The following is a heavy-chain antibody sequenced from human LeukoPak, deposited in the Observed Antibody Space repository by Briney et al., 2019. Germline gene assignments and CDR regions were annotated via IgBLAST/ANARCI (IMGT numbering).Heavy chain of an antibody. CDR1: GGSISSSSYY. D-gene: IGHD6-13*01. CDR3: AREAAAGPHYYYYYMDV. Sequence: PSETLSLTCTVSGGSISSSSYYWGWIRQPPGKGLEWIESIYYSGSTYYNPSLKSRVTISVDTSKNQFSLKLSSVTAADTAVYYCAREAAAGPHYYYYYMDVWGKGTTVTVSS. J-gene: IGHJ6*03. V-gene: IGHV4-39*07. CDR2: IYYSGST.